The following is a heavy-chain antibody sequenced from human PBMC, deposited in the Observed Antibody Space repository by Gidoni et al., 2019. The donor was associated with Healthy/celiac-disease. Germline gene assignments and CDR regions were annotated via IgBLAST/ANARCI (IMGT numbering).Heavy chain of an antibody. D-gene: IGHD6-13*01. V-gene: IGHV3-53*04. CDR1: GFTVSSNY. CDR3: ARVVSSSWFGMDV. J-gene: IGHJ6*02. Sequence: EVQLVASGGHLVPPGGSLRLSCAVSGFTVSSNYMSLVRQAPVKGLECVSVISSGGSTYYADSVKRRFTISRHNSKNTLYLQMNSLRAEDTAVYYCARVVSSSWFGMDVWGQGTTVTVSS. CDR2: ISSGGST.